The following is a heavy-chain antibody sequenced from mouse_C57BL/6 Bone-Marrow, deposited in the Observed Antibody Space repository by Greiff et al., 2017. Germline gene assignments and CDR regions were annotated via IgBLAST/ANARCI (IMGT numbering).Heavy chain of an antibody. J-gene: IGHJ3*01. Sequence: QVHVKQPGAELVKPGASVKVSCKASGYTFTSYWMHWVKQRPGQGLEWIGRIHPSDSDTNYNQKFKGKATLTVDKSSSTAYMQLSSLTSEDSAVYYGANRGENLSGAWFAYWGQGTLVTVSA. V-gene: IGHV1-74*01. D-gene: IGHD1-1*01. CDR1: GYTFTSYW. CDR3: ANRGENLSGAWFAY. CDR2: IHPSDSDT.